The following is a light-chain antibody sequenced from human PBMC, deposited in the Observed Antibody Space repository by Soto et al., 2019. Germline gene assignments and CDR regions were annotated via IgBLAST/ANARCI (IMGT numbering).Light chain of an antibody. V-gene: IGKV3-11*01. CDR2: DAS. CDR3: QQRSNWPQYT. CDR1: QSVSSY. Sequence: EIVLTQSPATLSLSPGERATLSCRASQSVSSYLAWYQQKPGQAPRLLIYDASNRATGIPARFSGSGSWTDFTPTISSLQPEDFAVYYYQQRSNWPQYTFGQGTKLEIK. J-gene: IGKJ2*01.